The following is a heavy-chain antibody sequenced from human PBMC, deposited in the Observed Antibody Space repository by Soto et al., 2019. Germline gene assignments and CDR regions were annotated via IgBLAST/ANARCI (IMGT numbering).Heavy chain of an antibody. V-gene: IGHV1-3*01. Sequence: ASVKVSCKASGYTSTSYAMHWVRQAPGQRLEWMGWINAGNGNTKYSQKFQGRVTITRDTSASTAYMELSSLRSEDTAVYYCARPNDGTTPNAFDIWGQGPMVTVSS. CDR1: GYTSTSYA. CDR3: ARPNDGTTPNAFDI. CDR2: INAGNGNT. J-gene: IGHJ3*02. D-gene: IGHD1-7*01.